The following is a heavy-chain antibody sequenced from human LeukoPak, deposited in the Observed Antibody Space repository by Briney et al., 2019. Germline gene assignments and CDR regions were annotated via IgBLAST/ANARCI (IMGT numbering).Heavy chain of an antibody. CDR3: AKRPRDSSGYYLGAFDI. CDR2: IYASGAAT. D-gene: IGHD3-22*01. J-gene: IGHJ3*02. CDR1: GFTFSTYA. V-gene: IGHV3-23*01. Sequence: GSLRLSCAASGFTFSTYAMTWVRQAPGKGLEWVSGIYASGAATHYADTVKGRFTISRDNSKNTLYLQMNTLRVEDTAVYYCAKRPRDSSGYYLGAFDIWGQGTLVTVSS.